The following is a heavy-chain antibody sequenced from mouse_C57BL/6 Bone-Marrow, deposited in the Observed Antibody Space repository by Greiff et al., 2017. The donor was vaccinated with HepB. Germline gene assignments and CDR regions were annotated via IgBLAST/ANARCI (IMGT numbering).Heavy chain of an antibody. Sequence: VMLVESGAELVKPGASVKLSCTASGFNIKDYYMHWVKQRPGQGLEWIGWIYPRDGSTKYNEKFKGKATLTVDTSSSTAYMELHSLTSEDSAVYFCANYYGSSPWYFDVWGTGTTVTVSS. CDR1: GFNIKDYY. V-gene: IGHV1-85*01. CDR3: ANYYGSSPWYFDV. CDR2: IYPRDGST. J-gene: IGHJ1*03. D-gene: IGHD1-1*01.